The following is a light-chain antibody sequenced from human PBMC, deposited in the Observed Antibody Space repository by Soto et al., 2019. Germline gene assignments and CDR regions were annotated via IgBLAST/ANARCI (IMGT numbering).Light chain of an antibody. V-gene: IGKV1-27*01. CDR3: QNYNSAPKT. Sequence: DVQMTQSPSSLSASVGDRVTITCRASRGIGDYLAWYQQKSGKVPKLLIYPASTLESGVSSRFSGSGSGTDFTLTITSMKREDVATDDCQNYNSAPKTFGKGTKVEI. J-gene: IGKJ1*01. CDR1: RGIGDY. CDR2: PAS.